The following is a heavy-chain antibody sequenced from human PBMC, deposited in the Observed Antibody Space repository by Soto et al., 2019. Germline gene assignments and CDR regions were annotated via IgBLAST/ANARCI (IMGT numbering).Heavy chain of an antibody. CDR1: GFTFSNYD. V-gene: IGHV3-23*01. CDR2: ISGSGAHT. Sequence: EVQLLESGGALVQPGGSLRLSCAASGFTFSNYDMSWVRQAPGKGLEWVSGISGSGAHTYHADSVKGRFTISRDNSKSTLYLQMNSLRAEDTAVYYCGRGGSEHAMDVWGQGTTVTVSS. CDR3: GRGGSEHAMDV. J-gene: IGHJ6*02.